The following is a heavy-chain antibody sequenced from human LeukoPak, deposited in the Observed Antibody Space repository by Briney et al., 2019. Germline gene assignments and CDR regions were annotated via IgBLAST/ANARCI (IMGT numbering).Heavy chain of an antibody. D-gene: IGHD3-22*01. Sequence: NSSETLSLTCTVSGGSISNSSSYWGWIRQPPGKGLEWIGSIYYSGSTYYNPSLKSRVTISVDTSKNQFSLKLSSVTAADTAVYYCARHKYYYDSSGEPAFDYWGQGTLVTVSS. CDR3: ARHKYYYDSSGEPAFDY. CDR2: IYYSGST. V-gene: IGHV4-39*01. J-gene: IGHJ4*02. CDR1: GGSISNSSSY.